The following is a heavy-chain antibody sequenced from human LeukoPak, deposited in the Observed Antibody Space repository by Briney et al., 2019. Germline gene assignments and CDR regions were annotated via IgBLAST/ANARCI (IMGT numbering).Heavy chain of an antibody. D-gene: IGHD1-26*01. CDR1: GGSITSYY. CDR3: ASSLFGGSYSLAY. V-gene: IGHV4-59*01. Sequence: SETLSLTRTVPGGSITSYYWSWIRQPPRKGREWTGYMHYSRNTNYNPSLKSRVTMSVDTSKNPFSLKLTSVTAADTAVYYCASSLFGGSYSLAYWGQGTLVTVSS. J-gene: IGHJ4*02. CDR2: MHYSRNT.